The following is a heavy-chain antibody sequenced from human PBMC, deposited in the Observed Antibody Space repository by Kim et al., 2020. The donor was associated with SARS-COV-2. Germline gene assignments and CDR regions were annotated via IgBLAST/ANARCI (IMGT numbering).Heavy chain of an antibody. Sequence: GGSLRLSCAASGFTFNNYAMGWVRQAPGKGLEWVSTISGSGGATYYANSVRGRFTISRDSSKNTLFLQMNSLRAEDTAVDYCAKDDMWAMGTSGACNTGNDAFDIWGQGKMVTVSS. CDR3: AKDDMWAMGTSGACNTGNDAFDI. J-gene: IGHJ3*02. CDR1: GFTFNNYA. V-gene: IGHV3-23*01. CDR2: ISGSGGAT. D-gene: IGHD5-18*01.